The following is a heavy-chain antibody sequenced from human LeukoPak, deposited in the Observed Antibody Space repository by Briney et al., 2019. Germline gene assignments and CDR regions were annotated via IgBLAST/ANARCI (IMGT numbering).Heavy chain of an antibody. CDR3: ARVAIAVAGTLDY. J-gene: IGHJ4*02. Sequence: SGTLSLTCAVSGGSISSSNWRSCVRQPPRKGLEWIGEIYHSWRTNYNPSLKRRVTISVDKSKNQFSLKLSSVPAADTAVYYCARVAIAVAGTLDYWGQGTLVTVSS. V-gene: IGHV4-4*02. D-gene: IGHD6-19*01. CDR2: IYHSWRT. CDR1: GGSISSSNW.